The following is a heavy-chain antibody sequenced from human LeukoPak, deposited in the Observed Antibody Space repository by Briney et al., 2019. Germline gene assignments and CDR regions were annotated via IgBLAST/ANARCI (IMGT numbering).Heavy chain of an antibody. J-gene: IGHJ4*02. CDR2: ISSSNSYI. CDR1: GFTFSSYG. Sequence: SGGTLRLSCAASGFTFSSYGMSWVRQAPGKGLEWVSSISSSNSYIYYADSVKGRFTISRDNAKNSLYLQMNSLRAEDTAVYYCARDYYDSSGSEGYFDYWGQGTLVTVSS. D-gene: IGHD3-22*01. CDR3: ARDYYDSSGSEGYFDY. V-gene: IGHV3-21*01.